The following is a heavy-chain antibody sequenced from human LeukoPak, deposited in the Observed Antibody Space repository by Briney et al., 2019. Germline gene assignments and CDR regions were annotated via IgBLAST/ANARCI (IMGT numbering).Heavy chain of an antibody. Sequence: GGSLRLSCAASGFAFSNYWLHWVRQAPGKGLEWAARINIHGSSTNYADSVKGRFTISRDNAKNTLYLQMTSLSAEDTAVYYALAGYYYYYMDVWGKGTTVTVSS. V-gene: IGHV3-74*01. CDR2: INIHGSST. CDR1: GFAFSNYW. J-gene: IGHJ6*03. D-gene: IGHD6-13*01. CDR3: LAGYYYYYMDV.